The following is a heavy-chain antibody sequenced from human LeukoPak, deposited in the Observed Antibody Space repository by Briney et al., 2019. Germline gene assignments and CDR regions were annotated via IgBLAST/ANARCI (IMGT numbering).Heavy chain of an antibody. Sequence: PGGSLRLSCAASGFTFDDYAMHWVRQAPGKGLEWVSGISWNSGSIGYADSVKGRFTISRDNSKNTLYLQMNSLRAEDTAVYYCARDVEYFDYWGQGTLVTVSS. V-gene: IGHV3-9*01. J-gene: IGHJ4*02. CDR3: ARDVEYFDY. D-gene: IGHD3-3*01. CDR2: ISWNSGSI. CDR1: GFTFDDYA.